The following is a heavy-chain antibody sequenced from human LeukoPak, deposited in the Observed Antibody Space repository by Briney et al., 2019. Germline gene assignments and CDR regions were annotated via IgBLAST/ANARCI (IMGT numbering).Heavy chain of an antibody. J-gene: IGHJ5*02. CDR1: GGSISSGSYY. D-gene: IGHD2-15*01. CDR3: ARDLLVAGFDP. Sequence: SETLSLTCTVSGGSISSGSYYWSWIRQPAGKGLEWIGRIYTSGSTNYDPSLDGPVTISVDTTKNQCSRKRSSVTAADSAGEYCARDLLVAGFDPRGQGTLVTVSS. V-gene: IGHV4-61*02. CDR2: IYTSGST.